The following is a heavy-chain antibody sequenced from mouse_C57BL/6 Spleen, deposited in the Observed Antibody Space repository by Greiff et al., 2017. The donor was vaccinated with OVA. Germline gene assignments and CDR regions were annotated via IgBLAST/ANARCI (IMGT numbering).Heavy chain of an antibody. V-gene: IGHV1-50*01. J-gene: IGHJ2*01. CDR2: IDPSDSYT. D-gene: IGHD3-2*02. CDR1: GYTFTSYW. CDR3: ARGGSGD. Sequence: VQLQQPGAELVKPGASVKLSCKASGYTFTSYWMQWVKQRPGQGLEWIGEIDPSDSYTNYNQKFKGKATLTVDTSSSTAYMQLSSLTSEDSAVYYCARGGSGDWGQGTTLTVSS.